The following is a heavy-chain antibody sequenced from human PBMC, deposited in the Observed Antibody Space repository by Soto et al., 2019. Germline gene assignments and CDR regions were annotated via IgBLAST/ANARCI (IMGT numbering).Heavy chain of an antibody. V-gene: IGHV1-18*01. J-gene: IGHJ4*02. CDR3: VRDLDGSGSYYTDY. Sequence: ASVKVSCKASGYMFISYGINWVRQAPGQGLEWMGWIRPYNGDTKYAQNLQGRVTMTTDTSTSTAYMEMRSLRSDDTAVYYCVRDLDGSGSYYTDYWGPGTLVTVAS. D-gene: IGHD3-10*01. CDR2: IRPYNGDT. CDR1: GYMFISYG.